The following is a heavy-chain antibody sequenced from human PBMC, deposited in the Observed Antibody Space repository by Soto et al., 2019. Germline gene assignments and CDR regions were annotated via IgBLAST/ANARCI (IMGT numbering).Heavy chain of an antibody. Sequence: GGSLRLSCAASGFTFSSYAMSWVRQAPGKGLEWVSSISSSSYIYYADSVKGRFTISRDNAKNSLYLQMNSLRAEDTAVYYCARKESYYDSSGYSGWGQGTLVTVSS. J-gene: IGHJ4*02. CDR1: GFTFSSYA. CDR2: ISSSSYI. V-gene: IGHV3-21*01. D-gene: IGHD3-22*01. CDR3: ARKESYYDSSGYSG.